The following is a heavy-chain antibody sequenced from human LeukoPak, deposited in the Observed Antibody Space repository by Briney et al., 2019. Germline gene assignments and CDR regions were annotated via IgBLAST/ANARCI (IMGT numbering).Heavy chain of an antibody. Sequence: SETLSLTCTVSGGSISSYYWSWIRQPPGKGLEWIGYIYYSGSTNYNPSLKSRVTISVDTSKKYFSLKLSSVTAADTAVYYCARTLHSGWYLGRSSDIWGQGTMVTVSS. CDR3: ARTLHSGWYLGRSSDI. V-gene: IGHV4-59*01. CDR1: GGSISSYY. CDR2: IYYSGST. J-gene: IGHJ3*02. D-gene: IGHD6-19*01.